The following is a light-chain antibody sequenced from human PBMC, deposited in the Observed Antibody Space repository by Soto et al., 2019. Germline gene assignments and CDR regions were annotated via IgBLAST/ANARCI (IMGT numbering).Light chain of an antibody. CDR1: QSVDAY. V-gene: IGKV3-11*01. CDR2: ATS. CDR3: QQRSNWPPLT. Sequence: EIGLTQSPATLSLSPGERATLSCRASQSVDAYLAWYQHKPGQAPRLLIFATSNRATGIPARFSGSGSGTDFTLTISSLEPEDFAVYYCQQRSNWPPLTFGGGTKVEIK. J-gene: IGKJ4*01.